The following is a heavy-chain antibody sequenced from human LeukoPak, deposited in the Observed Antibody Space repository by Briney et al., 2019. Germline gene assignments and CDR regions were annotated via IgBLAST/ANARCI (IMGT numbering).Heavy chain of an antibody. D-gene: IGHD6-13*01. J-gene: IGHJ4*02. CDR1: GYTFTGYY. V-gene: IGHV1-2*06. CDR2: INPNSGDR. Sequence: ASVKVSCKASGYTFTGYYIHWVRQAPGQGLEWMGRINPNSGDRNYAQKFQGRVTMTRDTSISAAYMELSSLRSGDTAVYYCARGAAVGQTRDYWGQGTLVTVSS. CDR3: ARGAAVGQTRDY.